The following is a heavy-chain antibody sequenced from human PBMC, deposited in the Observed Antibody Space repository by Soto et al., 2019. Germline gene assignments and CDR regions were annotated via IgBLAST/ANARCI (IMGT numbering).Heavy chain of an antibody. D-gene: IGHD6-13*01. J-gene: IGHJ4*02. CDR3: ARDIAAAGI. Sequence: PXETLSLTCTVSGGSISSYYWSWIRQPPGKGLEWIGYIYYSGSTNYNPSLKSRVTISVDTSKKQFSLKLSSVTAADTAVYYCARDIAAAGIWGQGTLVTVSS. CDR1: GGSISSYY. V-gene: IGHV4-59*01. CDR2: IYYSGST.